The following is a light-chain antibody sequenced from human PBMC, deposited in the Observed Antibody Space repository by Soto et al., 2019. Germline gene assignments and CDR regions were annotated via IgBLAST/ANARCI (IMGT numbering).Light chain of an antibody. J-gene: IGKJ5*01. CDR2: AAS. Sequence: DIELTQSPSSLSACVGERVTITCRASQAISTSLAWYQVKPGKAPKLLIYAASTLESGVPSRFSATVSGTEFSLTITSLQPEDFATYYCQQHFDSPMTFGQGTRLEIK. CDR3: QQHFDSPMT. CDR1: QAISTS. V-gene: IGKV1-9*01.